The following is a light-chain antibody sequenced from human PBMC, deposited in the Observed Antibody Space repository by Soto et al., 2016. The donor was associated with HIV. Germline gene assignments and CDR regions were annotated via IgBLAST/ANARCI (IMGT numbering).Light chain of an antibody. Sequence: AIQMTQSPSSVSASIGDRVTISCRARQAINSYLAWYQQKPGKAPNLLISTASALQIGVPSRFSGSGSGTDFTLTINNLQPEDSATYYCQHYNSYPRAFGQGTKVEI. CDR3: QHYNSYPRA. J-gene: IGKJ1*01. CDR1: QAINSY. V-gene: IGKV1-8*01. CDR2: TAS.